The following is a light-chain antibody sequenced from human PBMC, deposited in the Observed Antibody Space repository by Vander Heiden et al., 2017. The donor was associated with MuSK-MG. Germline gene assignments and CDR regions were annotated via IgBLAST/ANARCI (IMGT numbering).Light chain of an antibody. CDR3: QQYDNLT. J-gene: IGKJ3*01. Sequence: IQVTHSPSDLSASVGERATITCQASQDISNYLNWYQQKPGKVPKLLIYDASNLETGVPSRFSGSGSGTDFTFTISSLQPEDIATYYCQQYDNLTFGPGTKVDIK. CDR2: DAS. V-gene: IGKV1-33*01. CDR1: QDISNY.